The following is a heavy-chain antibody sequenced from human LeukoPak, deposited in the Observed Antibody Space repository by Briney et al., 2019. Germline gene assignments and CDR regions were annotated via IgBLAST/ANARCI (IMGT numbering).Heavy chain of an antibody. CDR1: GGSFSGYY. Sequence: SETLSLTCAVYGGSFSGYYWSWIRQPPGKGLEWIGEINHSGSTNYNPSLKSRVTISVDTSKNQFSLKLSSVTAADTAVYYCARGRLAVRHYFDYWGQGTLVTVSS. CDR3: ARGRLAVRHYFDY. V-gene: IGHV4-34*01. D-gene: IGHD6-6*01. CDR2: INHSGST. J-gene: IGHJ4*02.